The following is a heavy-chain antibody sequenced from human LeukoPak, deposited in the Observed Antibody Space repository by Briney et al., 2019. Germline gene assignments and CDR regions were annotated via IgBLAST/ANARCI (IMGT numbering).Heavy chain of an antibody. J-gene: IGHJ3*02. CDR2: IFYSGGT. V-gene: IGHV4-38-2*02. CDR3: AKSNGYGLVDI. Sequence: SETLSLTCTVSGYSISSGYYWGWIRQPPGKGLEWIGNIFYSGGTYYSPSLTSRVTISLDTSRNQFSLKLSSVTAADTAVYYCAKSNGYGLVDIWGQGTMVTVSS. D-gene: IGHD3-10*01. CDR1: GYSISSGYY.